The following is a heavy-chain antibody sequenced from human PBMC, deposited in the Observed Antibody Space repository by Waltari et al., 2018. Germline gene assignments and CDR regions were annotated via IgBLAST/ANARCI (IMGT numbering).Heavy chain of an antibody. J-gene: IGHJ2*01. D-gene: IGHD3-10*01. CDR1: GFMFSIYP. V-gene: IGHV3-23*01. Sequence: EGQLLESGGGLVQTGGSLRLSCAASGFMFSIYPMTWVRQAPGQGPEWVSTITADGRSRNYADSVKGRFTISRDNSKNILDLQMNTLRAEDTAVYFCAKADFGNPYWFFDLWGRGTLLTVSS. CDR2: ITADGRSR. CDR3: AKADFGNPYWFFDL.